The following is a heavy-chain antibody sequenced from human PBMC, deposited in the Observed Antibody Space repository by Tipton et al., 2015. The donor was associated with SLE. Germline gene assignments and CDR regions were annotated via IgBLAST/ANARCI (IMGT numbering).Heavy chain of an antibody. V-gene: IGHV4-34*01. CDR1: GGSISSHY. D-gene: IGHD7-27*01. Sequence: TLSLTCTVSGGSISSHYWRWIRQVPGKGLEWIGEVNHRGSTNYNPSLESRVTISVDKSKNKFSLKLSSVTAADTAVYYCAKTGMGWYFDLWGRGTLVTVSS. CDR2: VNHRGST. CDR3: AKTGMGWYFDL. J-gene: IGHJ2*01.